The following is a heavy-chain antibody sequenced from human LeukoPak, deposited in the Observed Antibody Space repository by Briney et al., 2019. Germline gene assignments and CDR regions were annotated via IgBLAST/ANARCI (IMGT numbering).Heavy chain of an antibody. CDR1: GFTLSSYA. J-gene: IGHJ4*02. CDR3: AKDAAGGQNPYYFDY. V-gene: IGHV3-23*01. CDR2: ISGSGGST. Sequence: GGSLRLSCAASGFTLSSYAMSWVRQAPGKGLEWVSAISGSGGSTYYADSVKGRFTISRDNSKNTLYLQMNSLRAEDTAVYYCAKDAAGGQNPYYFDYWGQGTLVTVSS. D-gene: IGHD2-15*01.